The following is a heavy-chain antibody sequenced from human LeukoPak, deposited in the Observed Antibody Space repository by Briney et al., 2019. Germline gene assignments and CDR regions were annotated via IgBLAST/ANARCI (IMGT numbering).Heavy chain of an antibody. J-gene: IGHJ4*02. CDR2: IIPIFGTA. D-gene: IGHD3-10*01. CDR1: GGTFSSYA. V-gene: IGHV1-69*06. CDR3: ASVGGSYASRGN. Sequence: SVKVSCKASGGTFSSYAISWVRQAPGQGLEWMGGIIPIFGTANYTQKFQGRVTITADKSTSTAYMELSSLRSEDAAVYYCASVGGSYASRGNWGQGTLVTVSS.